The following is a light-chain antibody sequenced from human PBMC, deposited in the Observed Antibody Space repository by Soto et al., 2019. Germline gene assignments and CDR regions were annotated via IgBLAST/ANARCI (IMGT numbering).Light chain of an antibody. Sequence: QSALTQPSSVSGSPGQSITISCTGTSSDVGSYNLVSWYQQHPGKAPKLMIFEYNKRPSGISNRFSGSKSARTASLTISGLQAEDEADYYCCSYAGSSTYVFGNGTKLTVL. V-gene: IGLV2-23*01. CDR1: SSDVGSYNL. CDR2: EYN. CDR3: CSYAGSSTYV. J-gene: IGLJ1*01.